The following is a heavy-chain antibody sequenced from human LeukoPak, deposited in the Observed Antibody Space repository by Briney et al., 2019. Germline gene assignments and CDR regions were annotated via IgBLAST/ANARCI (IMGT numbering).Heavy chain of an antibody. Sequence: SLRLSCAASGFTFSSYEMNWVRQAPGKGLEWVSYISRSGNTIYYADSVKGRFTISRDNAKNSLYLQMNSLRAEDTAVYYCARDPVDSYGYGDYWGQGTLVTVSP. J-gene: IGHJ4*02. V-gene: IGHV3-48*03. CDR3: ARDPVDSYGYGDY. D-gene: IGHD5-18*01. CDR2: ISRSGNTI. CDR1: GFTFSSYE.